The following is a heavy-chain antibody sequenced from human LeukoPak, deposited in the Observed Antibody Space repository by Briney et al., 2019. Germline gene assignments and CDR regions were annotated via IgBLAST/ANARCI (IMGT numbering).Heavy chain of an antibody. CDR2: IWPGGSQT. D-gene: IGHD5-12*01. Sequence: GESLKISCKASRYYFSDNWIGWVRQMPGKGLEWMGVIWPGGSQTKYSSSFQGQVTISADKSINTAYLQWSSLKASDTAIYYCATHGGGNDWPFQHSGQGTLITVSS. V-gene: IGHV5-51*01. CDR1: RYYFSDNW. CDR3: ATHGGGNDWPFQH. J-gene: IGHJ1*01.